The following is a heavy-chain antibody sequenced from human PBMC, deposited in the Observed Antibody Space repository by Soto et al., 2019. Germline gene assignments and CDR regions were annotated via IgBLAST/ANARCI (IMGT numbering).Heavy chain of an antibody. J-gene: IGHJ6*02. Sequence: ASVKVSCKASGYTFTGYYMHWVRQAPGQGLEWMGWINPNSGGTSYAQKFQGWVTMTRDTSISTAYMELSRLRSDDTAVYYCARDRIAVAGGYYYYYGMDVWGQGTTVTVSS. CDR3: ARDRIAVAGGYYYYYGMDV. CDR2: INPNSGGT. D-gene: IGHD6-19*01. CDR1: GYTFTGYY. V-gene: IGHV1-2*04.